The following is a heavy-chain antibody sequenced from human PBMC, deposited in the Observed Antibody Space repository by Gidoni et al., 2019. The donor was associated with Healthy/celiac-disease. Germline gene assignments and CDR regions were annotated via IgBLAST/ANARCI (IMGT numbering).Heavy chain of an antibody. CDR1: GFTFDDYA. V-gene: IGHV3-9*01. CDR2: ISWNSGSI. J-gene: IGHJ4*02. D-gene: IGHD1-26*01. CDR3: AKDMSGSYLEDYLDY. Sequence: VQLVESGGGLVQPGRSLRLSCAASGFTFDDYAMHWVRQDPGKGLEWVSGISWNSGSIGYADSVKGRFTISRDNAKNSLYLQMNSLRAEDTALYYCAKDMSGSYLEDYLDYWGQETLVTVSS.